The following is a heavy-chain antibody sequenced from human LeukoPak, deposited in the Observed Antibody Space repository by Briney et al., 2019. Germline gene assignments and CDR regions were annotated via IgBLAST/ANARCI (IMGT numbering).Heavy chain of an antibody. CDR1: GFTFDDYA. CDR3: AKGNLLVPAAIKEYFDH. Sequence: PGGSLRLSCAASGFTFDDYAMHWVRQAPGKGLEWVSGISWNSGSIGYADSVKGRFTISRDNAKNSLYLQMNSLRAEDTALYYCAKGNLLVPAAIKEYFDHWGQGTLVTVSS. J-gene: IGHJ4*02. V-gene: IGHV3-9*01. CDR2: ISWNSGSI. D-gene: IGHD2-2*02.